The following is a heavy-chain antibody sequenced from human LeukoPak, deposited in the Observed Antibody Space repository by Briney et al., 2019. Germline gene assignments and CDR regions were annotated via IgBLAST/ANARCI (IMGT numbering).Heavy chain of an antibody. Sequence: GGSLRLSCAASGFTSSSYWMSWVRQAPGKGLEWVANIKQDGSEKYYVDSVKGRFTISRDNAKNSLYLQMNSLRAEDTAVYYCARDRYYYGSGSYGYWGQGTLVTVSS. D-gene: IGHD3-10*01. V-gene: IGHV3-7*03. J-gene: IGHJ4*02. CDR2: IKQDGSEK. CDR1: GFTSSSYW. CDR3: ARDRYYYGSGSYGY.